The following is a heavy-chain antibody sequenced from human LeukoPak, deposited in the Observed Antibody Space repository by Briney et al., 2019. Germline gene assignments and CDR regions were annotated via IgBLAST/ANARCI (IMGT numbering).Heavy chain of an antibody. CDR1: GDSFSSGDYY. V-gene: IGHV4-39*01. CDR2: FYYSGST. D-gene: IGHD6-13*01. J-gene: IGHJ4*02. Sequence: SETLSLTCTVSGDSFSSGDYYWGWIRQPPGKGLEWIGSFYYSGSTYYNPSLKSRVTISVDTSKNQFSLKLSSVTAADTAVYYCARHIGDSSSWYDYFDYWGQGTLVTVSS. CDR3: ARHIGDSSSWYDYFDY.